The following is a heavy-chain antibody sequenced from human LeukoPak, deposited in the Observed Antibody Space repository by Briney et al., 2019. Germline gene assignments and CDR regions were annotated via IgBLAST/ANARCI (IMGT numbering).Heavy chain of an antibody. Sequence: GGSLSLSCAASGIVFSNTAMNWARQSPGRGLEWLSAISGGGERTFYADSVKGRFTISRDNSRNTLYLQMNNLRVDDTATYYCGKDGGQYSSGPEFDPRGQGALVIVSS. J-gene: IGHJ5*02. CDR1: GIVFSNTA. D-gene: IGHD6-19*01. CDR2: ISGGGERT. CDR3: GKDGGQYSSGPEFDP. V-gene: IGHV3-23*01.